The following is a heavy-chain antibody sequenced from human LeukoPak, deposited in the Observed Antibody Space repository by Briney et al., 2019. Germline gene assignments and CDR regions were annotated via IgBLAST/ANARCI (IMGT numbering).Heavy chain of an antibody. CDR2: IRSKVYGGTT. Sequence: PGGSLRLSCTASGFTFDDYEMSWVRQAPGKGLEWVGFIRSKVYGGTTDYAVSVKGRFTISRDDSKSIAYLQMNSLKTEDTALYYCTRTIRWSTSFDYWGQGTLVSVSS. J-gene: IGHJ4*02. V-gene: IGHV3-49*04. CDR1: GFTFDDYE. D-gene: IGHD3-10*01. CDR3: TRTIRWSTSFDY.